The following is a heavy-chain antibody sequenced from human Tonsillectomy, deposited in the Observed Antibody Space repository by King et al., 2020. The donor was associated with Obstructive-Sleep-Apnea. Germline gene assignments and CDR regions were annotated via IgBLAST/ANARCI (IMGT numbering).Heavy chain of an antibody. D-gene: IGHD6-13*01. J-gene: IGHJ6*02. CDR3: AREEQQLGYYYYGMDV. Sequence: QLQESGPGLVKPSETLSLTCTVSGYSISGGYYWGWIRQPPGKGLEWIGSIYHSGSIYYNPSLRGRPTISVDTSKNQFSLKLSSVTAADPAIHYCAREEQQLGYYYYGMDVWGQGTTGTVSS. V-gene: IGHV4-38-2*02. CDR2: IYHSGSI. CDR1: GYSISGGYY.